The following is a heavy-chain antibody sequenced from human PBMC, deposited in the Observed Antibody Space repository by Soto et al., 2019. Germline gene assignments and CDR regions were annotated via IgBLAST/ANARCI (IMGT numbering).Heavy chain of an antibody. V-gene: IGHV5-51*01. CDR2: IYPGDSDT. D-gene: IGHD2-15*01. J-gene: IGHJ5*02. Sequence: GESLKISCKGSGYSFTSYWISWVRQMPGKGLEWMGLIYPGDSDTRYSPSFQGHVTISANKSITTAYLQWSSLRASDTAMYYCERHTIVGPQGRFDPWGQGTLVTVSS. CDR1: GYSFTSYW. CDR3: ERHTIVGPQGRFDP.